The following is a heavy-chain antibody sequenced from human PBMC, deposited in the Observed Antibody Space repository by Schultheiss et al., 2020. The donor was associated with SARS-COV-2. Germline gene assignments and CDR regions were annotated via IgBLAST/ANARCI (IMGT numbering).Heavy chain of an antibody. Sequence: GGSLRLSCAASGFTFDDYAMHWVRQAPGKGLEWVSGISWNSGSIGYADSVKGRFTISRDNAKNTLYLQMNSLRAEDTAVYYCAATAPHYYYGMDVWGQGTTVTVSS. CDR3: AATAPHYYYGMDV. D-gene: IGHD2-15*01. CDR2: ISWNSGSI. CDR1: GFTFDDYA. J-gene: IGHJ6*02. V-gene: IGHV3-9*01.